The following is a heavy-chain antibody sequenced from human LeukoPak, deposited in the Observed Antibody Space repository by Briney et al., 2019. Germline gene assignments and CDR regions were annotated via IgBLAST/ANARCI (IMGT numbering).Heavy chain of an antibody. CDR2: INHSGST. V-gene: IGHV4-34*01. D-gene: IGHD3-10*01. J-gene: IGHJ4*02. CDR1: GGSFSGYY. CDR3: ARRRAYYGSGSYYRGGPFDY. Sequence: ASETLSLTCAVYGGSFSGYYWRWIRQPPGKGLEWIGEINHSGSTNYNPSLKSRVTISVDTSKNQFSLKLSSVTAADTAVYYCARRRAYYGSGSYYRGGPFDYWGQGALVTVSS.